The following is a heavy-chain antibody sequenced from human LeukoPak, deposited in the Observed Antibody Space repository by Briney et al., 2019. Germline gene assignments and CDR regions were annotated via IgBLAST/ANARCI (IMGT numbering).Heavy chain of an antibody. V-gene: IGHV3-23*01. J-gene: IGHJ6*02. Sequence: GGSLRLSCAASGFTFSNYAMNWVRQAPGKGLEWVSGIRVNDETYYADSVKGRFTISRDNSKNTLYLQMNSLRAEDTAVYYCAKDLSVPALGVWGQGTTVTVSS. CDR2: IRVNDET. CDR1: GFTFSNYA. D-gene: IGHD2/OR15-2a*01. CDR3: AKDLSVPALGV.